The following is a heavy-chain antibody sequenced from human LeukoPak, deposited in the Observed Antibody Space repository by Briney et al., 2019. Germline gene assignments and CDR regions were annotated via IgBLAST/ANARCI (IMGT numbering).Heavy chain of an antibody. J-gene: IGHJ4*02. CDR2: IIPIFGTA. CDR3: ARDASWYYDILTGYSLQQLKHPVYFDN. CDR1: GGTFSSYA. V-gene: IGHV1-69*06. Sequence: GASVKVSCKASGGTFSSYAISWVRQAPGQGLEWMGGIIPIFGTANYAQKFQGRVTITADKSPSTAYMELSSLRSEDTAVYYCARDASWYYDILTGYSLQQLKHPVYFDNWGQGTLVTVSS. D-gene: IGHD3-9*01.